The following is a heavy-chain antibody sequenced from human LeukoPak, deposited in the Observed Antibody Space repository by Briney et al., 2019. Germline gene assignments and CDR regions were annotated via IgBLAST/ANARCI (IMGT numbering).Heavy chain of an antibody. CDR2: INHSGST. Sequence: SETLSLTCAVYGGSFSGYYWSWIRQPPGKGLEWIGEINHSGSTNYNPSLKSRVTISVDTSKNQFSLKLSSVTAADTAVYYCARTSSSWYYHFDYWGQGTLVTVSS. J-gene: IGHJ4*02. CDR3: ARTSSSWYYHFDY. D-gene: IGHD6-13*01. CDR1: GGSFSGYY. V-gene: IGHV4-34*01.